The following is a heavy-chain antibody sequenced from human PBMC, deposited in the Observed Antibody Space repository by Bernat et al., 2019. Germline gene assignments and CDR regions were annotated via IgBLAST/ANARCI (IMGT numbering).Heavy chain of an antibody. CDR3: ARVADSAITIFGVVYYFDY. J-gene: IGHJ4*02. Sequence: EVQLVESGGGLVQPGGSLRLSCAASGFTFSSYWMHWVRQAPGKGLVWVSRINSDGSSTSYADAGKGRFTISRDNAKNTLYLQMNSLRAEDTAVYYCARVADSAITIFGVVYYFDYWGQGTLVTVSS. V-gene: IGHV3-74*01. D-gene: IGHD3-3*01. CDR2: INSDGSST. CDR1: GFTFSSYW.